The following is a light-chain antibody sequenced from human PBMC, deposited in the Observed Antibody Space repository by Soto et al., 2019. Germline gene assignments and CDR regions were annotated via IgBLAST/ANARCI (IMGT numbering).Light chain of an antibody. V-gene: IGKV1-12*01. Sequence: DIQMTQSPSSVSASVGDRVTITCRASQGVGTWLAWFQQKPGEAPRLLIYTASTLHSGVPSRFSGSGSGTDFTLTITSLQPEDFATYYCQQGXSFPLTFGGGTKVEIK. CDR2: TAS. CDR1: QGVGTW. CDR3: QQGXSFPLT. J-gene: IGKJ4*01.